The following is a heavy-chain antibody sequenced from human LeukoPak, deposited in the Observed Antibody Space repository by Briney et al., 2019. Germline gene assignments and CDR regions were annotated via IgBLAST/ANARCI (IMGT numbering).Heavy chain of an antibody. J-gene: IGHJ4*02. CDR3: ARVYQLGVGAAPPGY. Sequence: GASVKVSCKASGYTFSDYYIHWVRQAPGQGLEWMGWINPNSGGGNYAQKFQGRVTMTRDTSINTASMELSRLKSDDTAVYFCARVYQLGVGAAPPGYWGQGTLVTVSS. CDR1: GYTFSDYY. D-gene: IGHD6-6*01. V-gene: IGHV1-2*02. CDR2: INPNSGGG.